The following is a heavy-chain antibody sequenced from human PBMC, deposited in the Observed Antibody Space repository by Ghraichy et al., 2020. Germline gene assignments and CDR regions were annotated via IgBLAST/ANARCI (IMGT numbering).Heavy chain of an antibody. CDR1: DFTFGDYA. CDR2: IRRKSNVGKT. V-gene: IGHV3-49*03. CDR3: TRLGMGYDLLPSPPYYYEGMAL. D-gene: IGHD3-3*01. J-gene: IGHJ6*02. Sequence: GGSLRLSCTGSDFTFGDYAVSWFRQAPGKGLDWVGFIRRKSNVGKTDYAASVKGRFTISRDDSKSIAYLQMNSLEGEDSAVYYCTRLGMGYDLLPSPPYYYEGMALWAQGATVIVSS.